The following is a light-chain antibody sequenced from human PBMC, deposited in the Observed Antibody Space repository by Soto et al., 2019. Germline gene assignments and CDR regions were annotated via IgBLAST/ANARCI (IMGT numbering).Light chain of an antibody. CDR2: GNS. V-gene: IGLV1-40*01. CDR1: SSNIGAGYD. J-gene: IGLJ1*01. CDR3: QFYDSSLSGV. Sequence: QSVLTQPPSVSGSPGQRVTISCTGSSSNIGAGYDVHWYQQFPGTAPKLLIYGNSNRPSGVPDRFSGSKSGTSASLALTGLQAEDEADYYCQFYDSSLSGVFGSGTNVAVL.